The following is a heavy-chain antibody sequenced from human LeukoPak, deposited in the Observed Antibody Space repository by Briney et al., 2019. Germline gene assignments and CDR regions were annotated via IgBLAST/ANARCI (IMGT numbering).Heavy chain of an antibody. CDR2: INHSGST. CDR3: ARALDCSGGSCYRLDY. CDR1: GGSFSGYY. J-gene: IGHJ4*02. Sequence: SETLSLTCAVYGGSFSGYYWSWIRQPPGKGLEWIGEINHSGSTNYNPSLKSRVTISVDTSKNQFSLKLSSVTAADTAVYYCARALDCSGGSCYRLDYWGQGTPVTVSS. V-gene: IGHV4-34*01. D-gene: IGHD2-15*01.